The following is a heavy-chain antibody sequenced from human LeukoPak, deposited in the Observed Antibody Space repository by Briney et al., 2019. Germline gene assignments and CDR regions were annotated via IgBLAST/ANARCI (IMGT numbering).Heavy chain of an antibody. V-gene: IGHV3-43*02. J-gene: IGHJ4*02. CDR3: AKDIDIAVAGRGFDY. Sequence: PGGSLRLSCAASGFTFSTYEMNWVRQAPGKGLEWVSLISWDGGSTYYADSVKGRFTISRDNSKNSLYLQMNSLRTEDTALYYCAKDIDIAVAGRGFDYWGQGTLVTVSS. CDR2: ISWDGGST. CDR1: GFTFSTYE. D-gene: IGHD6-19*01.